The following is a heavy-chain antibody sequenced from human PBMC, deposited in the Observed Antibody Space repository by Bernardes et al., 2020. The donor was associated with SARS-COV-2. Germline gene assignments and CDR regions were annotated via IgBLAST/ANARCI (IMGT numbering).Heavy chain of an antibody. CDR2: ISYDGSNK. V-gene: IGHV3-30-3*01. CDR1: GFTLSTYA. CDR3: ARGYGGNYYYGMDV. J-gene: IGHJ6*02. D-gene: IGHD4-17*01. Sequence: GGSLILSCAASGFTLSTYAMHWVRQAPGKGLEWVALISYDGSNKYHADSVKGRFTISRDNSKNTLYLQMNSLRAEDTAVYHCARGYGGNYYYGMDVWGQGTTVTVSS.